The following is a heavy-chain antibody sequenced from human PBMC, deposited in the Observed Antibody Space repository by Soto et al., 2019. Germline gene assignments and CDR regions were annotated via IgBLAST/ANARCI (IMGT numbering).Heavy chain of an antibody. CDR1: GFTFSSYA. V-gene: IGHV4-34*01. J-gene: IGHJ6*02. CDR3: ARYVSYYYDSSGLGASGMDV. D-gene: IGHD3-22*01. Sequence: PGGSLRLSCAASGFTFSSYAMHWVRQAPGKGLEWIGEINHSGSTNYNPSLKSRVTISVDTSKNQFSLKLSSVTAADTAVYYCARYVSYYYDSSGLGASGMDVWGQGTTVTVSS. CDR2: INHSGST.